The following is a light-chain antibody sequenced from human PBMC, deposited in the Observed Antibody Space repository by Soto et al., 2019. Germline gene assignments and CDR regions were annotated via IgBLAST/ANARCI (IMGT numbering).Light chain of an antibody. CDR3: AAWDGRLNVFYV. Sequence: QSVLTQPPSASGTPGQRVTISCLGSSSNIGSNTVNWYQQLPGTAPKLLIYSNNHRPSGVPDRFSGSKSGTSASLAISGLQSEDEANYHCAAWDGRLNVFYVFGTGTKVTVL. V-gene: IGLV1-44*01. J-gene: IGLJ1*01. CDR1: SSNIGSNT. CDR2: SNN.